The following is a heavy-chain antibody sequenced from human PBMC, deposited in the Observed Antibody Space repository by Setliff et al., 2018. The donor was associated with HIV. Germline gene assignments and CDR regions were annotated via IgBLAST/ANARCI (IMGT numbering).Heavy chain of an antibody. CDR3: ARGLSIFGVATPGFYSFMDV. V-gene: IGHV4-61*05. D-gene: IGHD3-3*01. J-gene: IGHJ6*03. Sequence: SETLSLTCTVSGGSISSSSYYWGWIRQPPGKGLEWMGYIHYSGSSNYNPSLKSRVSISLDTSKKQVSLKLNSVTAADTAVYYCARGLSIFGVATPGFYSFMDVWGKGTTVTVSS. CDR2: IHYSGSS. CDR1: GGSISSSSYY.